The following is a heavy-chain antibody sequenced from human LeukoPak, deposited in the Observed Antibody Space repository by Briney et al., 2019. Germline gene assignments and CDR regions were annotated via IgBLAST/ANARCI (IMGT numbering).Heavy chain of an antibody. CDR3: ARGPIAVAGMGDY. Sequence: GASVKVSCKASGYTFTGYYMHWVRQAPGQGLEWMGWINPNSGGTNYAQKFQGRVTMTRDTSISTAYMELSRLRSDDTAVYYCARGPIAVAGMGDYWGQGTLVTVSS. CDR1: GYTFTGYY. CDR2: INPNSGGT. J-gene: IGHJ4*02. D-gene: IGHD6-19*01. V-gene: IGHV1-2*02.